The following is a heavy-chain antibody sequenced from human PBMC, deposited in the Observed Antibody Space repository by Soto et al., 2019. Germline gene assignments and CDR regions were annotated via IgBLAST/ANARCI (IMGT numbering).Heavy chain of an antibody. V-gene: IGHV4-59*01. CDR3: AREGGSSSWYQY. CDR2: IYYRGST. Sequence: PSETLSLTCTVSGGSISSYYWSWIRQPPGKGLEWIGYIYYRGSTNYNPSFKSRVTISVDTSENQFSLKLNSVTAADTAVYYCAREGGSSSWYQYWGQGTLVTVSS. CDR1: GGSISSYY. D-gene: IGHD6-13*01. J-gene: IGHJ4*02.